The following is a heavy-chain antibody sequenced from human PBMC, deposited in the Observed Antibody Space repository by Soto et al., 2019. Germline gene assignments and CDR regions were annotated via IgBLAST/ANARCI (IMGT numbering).Heavy chain of an antibody. CDR2: ISYDGSNK. D-gene: IGHD6-13*01. CDR3: AKEGGSSWYRDYYFDY. CDR1: GFTFSSYG. V-gene: IGHV3-30*18. Sequence: GGSLRLSCAASGFTFSSYGMHWVRQAPGKGLEWVAVISYDGSNKYYADSVKGRFTISRDNSKNTLYLQMNSLRAEDTAAYYCAKEGGSSWYRDYYFDYWGQGTLVTVSS. J-gene: IGHJ4*02.